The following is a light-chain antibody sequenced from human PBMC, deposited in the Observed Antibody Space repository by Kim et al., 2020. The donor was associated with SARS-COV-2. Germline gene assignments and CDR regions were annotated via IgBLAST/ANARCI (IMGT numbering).Light chain of an antibody. CDR3: QQYDSYPRT. Sequence: DIQMTQSPSSLSASIGDRVTITCRASQGISSWLAWYQQKPEKAPKCLIYAATSLQSGVPSRFSGSGSGTDFTLTISSLQPEDFATYFCQQYDSYPRTFGQGTRVDIK. CDR1: QGISSW. CDR2: AAT. J-gene: IGKJ1*01. V-gene: IGKV1D-16*01.